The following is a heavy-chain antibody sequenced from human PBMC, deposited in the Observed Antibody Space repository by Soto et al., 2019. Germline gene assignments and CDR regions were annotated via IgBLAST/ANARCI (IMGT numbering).Heavy chain of an antibody. CDR1: GFTFSNYA. CDR2: ISDSGDRT. D-gene: IGHD5-18*01. Sequence: LRLSCAASGFTFSNYAMSWLRQPPGKGLEWVSAISDSGDRTYYADSVKGRFTISRDNSKNTLYLQMNSLRAEDSAVYYCVKERSGHSYADSWGQGTLVTVSS. J-gene: IGHJ4*02. CDR3: VKERSGHSYADS. V-gene: IGHV3-23*01.